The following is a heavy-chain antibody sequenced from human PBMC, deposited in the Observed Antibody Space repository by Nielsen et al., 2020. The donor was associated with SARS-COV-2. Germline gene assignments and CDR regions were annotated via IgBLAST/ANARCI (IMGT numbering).Heavy chain of an antibody. CDR1: GFTFSSYG. V-gene: IGHV3-33*01. J-gene: IGHJ4*02. CDR3: AREGITMVRGVIITGYFDY. Sequence: GESLKISCAASGFTFSSYGMHWVRQAPGKGLEWVAVIWYDGSNKYYADSVKGRFTISRDNSKNTLYLQMNSLRAEDTAVYYCAREGITMVRGVIITGYFDYWGQGTLVTVSS. CDR2: IWYDGSNK. D-gene: IGHD3-10*01.